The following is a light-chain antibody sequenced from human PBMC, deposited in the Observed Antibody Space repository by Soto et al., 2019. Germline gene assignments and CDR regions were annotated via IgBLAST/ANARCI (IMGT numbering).Light chain of an antibody. CDR3: QQYYSTPWT. CDR1: QSVLYRSNNKNY. CDR2: WAS. J-gene: IGKJ1*01. V-gene: IGKV4-1*01. Sequence: DIVMTQSPDSLAVSVGERATISCKSSQSVLYRSNNKNYLAWYQQKPGESPKLLIYWASARESGVPDRFSGSGSGTDFTLTISSVQAEDVALYFCQQYYSTPWTFGQGTKVEIK.